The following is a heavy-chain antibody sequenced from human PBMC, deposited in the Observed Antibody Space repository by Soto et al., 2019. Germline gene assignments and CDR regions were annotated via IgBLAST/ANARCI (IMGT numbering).Heavy chain of an antibody. CDR3: AAMRVRGVRDS. D-gene: IGHD3-10*01. Sequence: PSETLSLTCTVSGGSISSGGYYWRWIRQHPGKGLEWVAYIYYSGSTYYNPSLKSRLNMSVDTSKNQFSLKLTSVTAADTAVYYCAAMRVRGVRDSWGPGTLVTVSS. J-gene: IGHJ4*02. CDR2: IYYSGST. CDR1: GGSISSGGYY. V-gene: IGHV4-31*03.